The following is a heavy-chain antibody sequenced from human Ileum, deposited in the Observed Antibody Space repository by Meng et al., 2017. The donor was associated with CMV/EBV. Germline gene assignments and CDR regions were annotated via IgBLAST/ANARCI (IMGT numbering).Heavy chain of an antibody. CDR1: GFHFSNYG. CDR3: AKDGMGWLQLNYFGC. V-gene: IGHV3-30*18. J-gene: IGHJ4*02. Sequence: SGFHFSNYGMNWVRQAAGKGLEWVAVISYDGSNEYYADSVKGRFTISRDNSKNTLYLQMNSLRAEDTAVYYCAKDGMGWLQLNYFGCWGQGTLVTVSS. CDR2: ISYDGSNE. D-gene: IGHD5-24*01.